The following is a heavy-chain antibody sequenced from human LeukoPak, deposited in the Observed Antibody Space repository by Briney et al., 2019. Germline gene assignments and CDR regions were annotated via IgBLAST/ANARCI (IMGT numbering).Heavy chain of an antibody. J-gene: IGHJ4*02. D-gene: IGHD6-13*01. CDR1: GGSISSSSYY. V-gene: IGHV4-39*01. CDR2: IYYSGST. Sequence: SETLSLTCTVSGGSISSSSYYWGWIRQPPGKGLEWIGSIYYSGSTYYNPSLKSRVTISVDASKNQFSLKLSSVTAADTAVYYCARLFRYSSSWLDYWGQGTLVTVSS. CDR3: ARLFRYSSSWLDY.